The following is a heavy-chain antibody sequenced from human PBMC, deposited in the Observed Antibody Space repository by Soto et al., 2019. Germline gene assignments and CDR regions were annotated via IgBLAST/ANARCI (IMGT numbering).Heavy chain of an antibody. D-gene: IGHD5-12*01. V-gene: IGHV1-69*08. CDR3: ARERAYGGYAGLFDY. CDR2: IIPILGIA. CDR1: GGTFSSYT. J-gene: IGHJ4*02. Sequence: QVQLVQSGAEVKKPGSSVKVSCKASGGTFSSYTISWVRQAPGQGLEWMGRIIPILGIANYAQKFQGRVTITADKATSAAYMGLSSMRSEDMAVYYCARERAYGGYAGLFDYWGQGTLVTVSS.